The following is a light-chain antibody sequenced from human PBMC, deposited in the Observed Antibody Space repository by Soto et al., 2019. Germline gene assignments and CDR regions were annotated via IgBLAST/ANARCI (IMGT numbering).Light chain of an antibody. J-gene: IGKJ1*01. Sequence: IWMTQSPSLLSASTGDRVTITCRASQGISSWLAWYQQKPGKAPKLLIYDASSLESGVPSRFSGSGSGTEFTLTISSLQPDDFATYYCQQYNSYWTFGQGTKVDIK. CDR3: QQYNSYWT. CDR1: QGISSW. CDR2: DAS. V-gene: IGKV1-5*01.